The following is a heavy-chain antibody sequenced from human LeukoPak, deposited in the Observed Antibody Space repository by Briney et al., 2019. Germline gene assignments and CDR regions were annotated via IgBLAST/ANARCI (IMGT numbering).Heavy chain of an antibody. V-gene: IGHV1-2*02. CDR1: GYTFIGYY. Sequence: ASVKVSCKASGYTFIGYYMHWVRQAPGLGLEWMGWIRPNSGGTNYAQKFQGRVTMTRDTSSSTAYMELSRLRSDDTAVYYCARDRAVATIGGVDYWGQGTLVTVSS. CDR3: ARDRAVATIGGVDY. J-gene: IGHJ4*02. CDR2: IRPNSGGT. D-gene: IGHD5-12*01.